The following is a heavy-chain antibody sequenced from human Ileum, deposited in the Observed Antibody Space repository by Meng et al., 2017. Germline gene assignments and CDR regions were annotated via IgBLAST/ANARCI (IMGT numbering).Heavy chain of an antibody. CDR1: GGSISSGEYY. CDR2: IYYSGST. Sequence: QVQLQESGPGLVKPSQTLSLTCTVSGGSISSGEYYWSWIRQPPGKGLEWIGYIYYSGSTYYNPSLKSRLTISVDTSKNQFSLKLSSVTAADTAVCYCARDRDSSGYYPYWGQGTLVTVSS. CDR3: ARDRDSSGYYPY. D-gene: IGHD3-22*01. V-gene: IGHV4-30-4*01. J-gene: IGHJ4*02.